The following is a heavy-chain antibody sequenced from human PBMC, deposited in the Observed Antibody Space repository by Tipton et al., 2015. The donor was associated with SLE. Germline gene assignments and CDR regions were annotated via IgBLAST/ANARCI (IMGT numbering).Heavy chain of an antibody. CDR2: VSYSGAT. J-gene: IGHJ4*02. CDR3: AGGWQDYCSGGICYAVDY. V-gene: IGHV4-59*11. CDR1: GGSITSHY. D-gene: IGHD2-15*01. Sequence: TLSLTCTVSGGSITSHYWNWIRQPHGKGLEWIGYVSYSGATSYKPSLESRVTISVDRAKNQFSLKLRSVTAADTAVYYCAGGWQDYCSGGICYAVDYWGQGKLVTVSS.